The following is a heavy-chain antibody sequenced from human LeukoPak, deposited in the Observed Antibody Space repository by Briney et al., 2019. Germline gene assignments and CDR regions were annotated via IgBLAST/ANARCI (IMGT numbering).Heavy chain of an antibody. CDR3: AREKKVNTHYDILTGSHDAFDI. CDR1: GGTFSSYA. D-gene: IGHD3-9*01. CDR2: IIPIFGTA. V-gene: IGHV1-69*13. J-gene: IGHJ3*02. Sequence: SVKVSCKASGGTFSSYAISWVRRAPGQGLEWMGGIIPIFGTANYAQKFQGRVTITADESTSTAYMELSSLRSEDTAVYYCAREKKVNTHYDILTGSHDAFDIWGQGTMVTVSS.